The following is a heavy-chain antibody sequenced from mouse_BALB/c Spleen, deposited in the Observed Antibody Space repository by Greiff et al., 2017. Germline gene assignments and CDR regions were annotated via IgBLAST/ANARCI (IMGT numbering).Heavy chain of an antibody. J-gene: IGHJ4*01. D-gene: IGHD2-14*01. Sequence: VQLQQSGAELVKPGASVKLSCTASGFNIKDTYMHWVKQRPEQGLEWIGRIDPANGNTKYDPKFQGKATITADTSSNTAYLQLSSLTSEDTAVYYCANYRYAYAVDYWGQGTSVTVSS. V-gene: IGHV14-3*02. CDR3: ANYRYAYAVDY. CDR2: IDPANGNT. CDR1: GFNIKDTY.